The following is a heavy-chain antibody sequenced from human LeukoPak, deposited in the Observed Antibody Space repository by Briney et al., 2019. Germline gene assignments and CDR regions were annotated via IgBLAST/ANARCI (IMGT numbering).Heavy chain of an antibody. J-gene: IGHJ6*02. D-gene: IGHD3-9*01. CDR1: GFTFSSYW. Sequence: GSLRLSCAASGFTFSSYWMSWVRQAPGKGLEWVANIKQDGSEKYYVDSVKGRFTISRDNAKNSLYLQMNSLRAADTAVYYCARGWLALYYYYYGMDVWGQGTTVTVSS. CDR3: ARGWLALYYYYYGMDV. CDR2: IKQDGSEK. V-gene: IGHV3-7*01.